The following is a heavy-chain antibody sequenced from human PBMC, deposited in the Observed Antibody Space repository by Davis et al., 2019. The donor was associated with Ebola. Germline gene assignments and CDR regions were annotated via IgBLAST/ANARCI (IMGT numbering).Heavy chain of an antibody. V-gene: IGHV3-7*01. CDR3: ATAGEVSGWGEFVDY. Sequence: GESLKISCAASGFTFSGYWMNWVRQAPGKGLEWVANIKQDGSDKYYVDSVKGRFTISRDNAKNSLYLQINSLRVEDTAVYYCATAGEVSGWGEFVDYWGQGVLVTVSS. J-gene: IGHJ4*02. CDR1: GFTFSGYW. D-gene: IGHD6-19*01. CDR2: IKQDGSDK.